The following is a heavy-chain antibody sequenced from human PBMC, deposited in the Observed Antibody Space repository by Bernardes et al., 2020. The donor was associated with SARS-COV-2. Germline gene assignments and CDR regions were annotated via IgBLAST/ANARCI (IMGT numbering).Heavy chain of an antibody. D-gene: IGHD3-10*01. CDR1: GFMFSIYR. V-gene: IGHV3-7*01. Sequence: GGSLRLSCAASGFMFSIYRMSWVRQAPGKGLEWVANIHQDGSETYYLDSVKGRFTISRDNAKNSLYLQMNSLRAEDTAVYYCARGDYYGSGSHSTSAGMDVWGQGTTVTVSS. J-gene: IGHJ6*02. CDR2: IHQDGSET. CDR3: ARGDYYGSGSHSTSAGMDV.